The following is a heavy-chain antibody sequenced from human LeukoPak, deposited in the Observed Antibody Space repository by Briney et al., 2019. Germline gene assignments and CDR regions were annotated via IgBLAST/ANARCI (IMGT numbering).Heavy chain of an antibody. CDR2: TFYRSKWYN. CDR1: GGSVSSNSGA. CDR3: AAEGGSGRLN. Sequence: SQTLSLTCAISGGSVSSNSGAWNWIRQSPSRGLEWLGRTFYRSKWYNEYAESVKSRITINPDTSKNQFSLQLSSVTPEDTAVYYCAAEGGSGRLNWGQGTLVTVSS. D-gene: IGHD3-10*01. V-gene: IGHV6-1*01. J-gene: IGHJ4*02.